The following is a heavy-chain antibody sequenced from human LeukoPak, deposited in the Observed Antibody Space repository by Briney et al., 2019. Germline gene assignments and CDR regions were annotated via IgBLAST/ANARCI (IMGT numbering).Heavy chain of an antibody. Sequence: SVTVSCKASGGTFSSYAISWVRQAPGQGLEWMGGIIPIFGTANYAQKFQGRVTITTDESTSTAYMELSSLRSEDTAVYYCARPGGYGGTSRNGEAFDIWGQGTMVTVSS. CDR3: ARPGGYGGTSRNGEAFDI. V-gene: IGHV1-69*05. J-gene: IGHJ3*02. D-gene: IGHD4-23*01. CDR2: IIPIFGTA. CDR1: GGTFSSYA.